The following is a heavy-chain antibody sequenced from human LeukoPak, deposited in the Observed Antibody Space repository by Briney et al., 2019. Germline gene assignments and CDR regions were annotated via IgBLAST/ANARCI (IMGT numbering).Heavy chain of an antibody. V-gene: IGHV3-64*01. CDR1: GFTFSSYA. J-gene: IGHJ4*02. CDR3: AKDTKWTRAAGLPHPFDY. CDR2: ISSNGGST. D-gene: IGHD6-13*01. Sequence: GGSLRLSCAAAGFTFSSYAMHWVRQAPGKGLEYVSAISSNGGSTYYANSVKGRFTISRDNSKNTLYLQMNSLRAEDTAVYYCAKDTKWTRAAGLPHPFDYWGQGTLVTVSS.